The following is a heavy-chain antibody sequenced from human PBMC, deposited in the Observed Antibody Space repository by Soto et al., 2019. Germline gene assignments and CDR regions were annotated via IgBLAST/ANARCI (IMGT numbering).Heavy chain of an antibody. CDR3: ARDLSSGWYRGGVDY. CDR1: GFTFSSYW. J-gene: IGHJ4*02. V-gene: IGHV3-74*01. Sequence: EVQLVESGGGLVQPGGSLRLSCAASGFTFSSYWMHWVRQAPGKGLVWVSRINSDGSSTSYADSVKGRFTISRDNAKNTLYLQMNSLRAEDTAVYYCARDLSSGWYRGGVDYWGQGTLVTVSS. CDR2: INSDGSST. D-gene: IGHD6-19*01.